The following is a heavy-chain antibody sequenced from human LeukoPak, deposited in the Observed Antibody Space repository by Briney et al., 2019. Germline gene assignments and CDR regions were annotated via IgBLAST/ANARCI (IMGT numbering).Heavy chain of an antibody. J-gene: IGHJ4*02. CDR1: GFTFSSXT. CDR3: ARGRDGYPGGY. V-gene: IGHV3-21*01. D-gene: IGHD5-24*01. CDR2: ISSTKTYI. Sequence: RLSCAVSGFTFSSXTMHWVRQAPGKGLEWVSSISSTKTYIYYADSVKGQFTISRDNAKNSLYLKMNSLRADDTAMYYCARGRDGYPGGYWGQGTLVXXXS.